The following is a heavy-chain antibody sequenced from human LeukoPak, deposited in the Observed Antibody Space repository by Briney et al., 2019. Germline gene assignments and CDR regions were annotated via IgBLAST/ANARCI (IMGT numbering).Heavy chain of an antibody. V-gene: IGHV4-34*01. D-gene: IGHD3-22*01. CDR2: INHSGST. CDR3: ARGRHDSSGYYQRDYYYMDV. CDR1: GGSFSGYY. Sequence: SETLSLTCAVYGGSFSGYYWSWIRQPPGKGLEWIGEINHSGSTNYNPSLKSRVTISVDTSKNQFSLKLSSVTAADTAVYYCARGRHDSSGYYQRDYYYMDVWGKGTTVTVSS. J-gene: IGHJ6*03.